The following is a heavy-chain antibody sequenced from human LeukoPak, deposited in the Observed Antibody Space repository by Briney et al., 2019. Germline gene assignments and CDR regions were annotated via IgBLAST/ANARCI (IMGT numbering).Heavy chain of an antibody. CDR3: ASYRGDFWSGYYSNWFDP. J-gene: IGHJ5*02. CDR2: INSDGSST. Sequence: PGGSLRLSCAASGFTFSSYWMHWVRHAPGKGLVWVSRINSDGSSTTYADSVKDRFTISRDNAKNKLYLQMNSLRAEDTAVYYCASYRGDFWSGYYSNWFDPWGQGTLVTVSS. D-gene: IGHD3-3*01. CDR1: GFTFSSYW. V-gene: IGHV3-74*01.